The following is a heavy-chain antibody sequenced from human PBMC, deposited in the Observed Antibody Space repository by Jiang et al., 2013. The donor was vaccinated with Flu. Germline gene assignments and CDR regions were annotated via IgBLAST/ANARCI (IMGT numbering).Heavy chain of an antibody. CDR3: ARVRYSGYDYDGWRPYYYYGMDV. Sequence: KGLEWIGYIYYSGSTYYNPSLKSRVTISVDTSKNQFSLKLSSVTAADTAVYYCARVRYSGYDYDGWRPYYYYGMDVWGQGTTVTVSS. D-gene: IGHD5-12*01. V-gene: IGHV4-31*02. J-gene: IGHJ6*02. CDR2: IYYSGST.